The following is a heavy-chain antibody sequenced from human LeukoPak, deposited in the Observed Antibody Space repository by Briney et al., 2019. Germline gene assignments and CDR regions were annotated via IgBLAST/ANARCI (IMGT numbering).Heavy chain of an antibody. V-gene: IGHV1-8*01. CDR3: ASYTYYYGSGSYYDAFDI. CDR1: GYTFTSYD. CDR2: MNPNSGNT. J-gene: IGHJ3*02. D-gene: IGHD3-10*01. Sequence: ASVKVSCKASGYTFTSYDINWVRQATGQGLEWMGWMNPNSGNTGYAQKFEGRVTMTRNTSISTAYMGLSSLRSEDTAVYYCASYTYYYGSGSYYDAFDIWGQGTMVTVSS.